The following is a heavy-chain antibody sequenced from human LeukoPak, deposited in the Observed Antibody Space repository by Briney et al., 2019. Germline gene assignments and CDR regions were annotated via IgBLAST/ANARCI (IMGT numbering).Heavy chain of an antibody. V-gene: IGHV3-7*01. J-gene: IGHJ4*02. D-gene: IGHD1-26*01. CDR2: IKKDGSAK. CDR3: ARLSGEVPVFDY. CDR1: GFTFGSYW. Sequence: PGGSLRLSCAASGFTFGSYWMSWVRQAPGKGLEWVATIKKDGSAKYYVDSVKGRFTISKDNAENSLFLQMSSLRAEDTAVYYCARLSGEVPVFDYWGQGTLVTVSS.